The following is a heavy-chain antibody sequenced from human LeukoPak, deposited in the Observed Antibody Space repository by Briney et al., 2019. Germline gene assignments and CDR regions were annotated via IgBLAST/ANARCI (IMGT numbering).Heavy chain of an antibody. Sequence: PGGSLRLSCAASALTFSSYAMTWVRQAPGKGLEWVSTISGSGGYTYYADSVKGRFTISRDNSKNTLYLQMNSLRAEDTAVYYCAKNTAIPYYFDYWGQGTLVTVSS. CDR3: AKNTAIPYYFDY. CDR2: ISGSGGYT. D-gene: IGHD5-18*01. J-gene: IGHJ4*02. CDR1: ALTFSSYA. V-gene: IGHV3-23*01.